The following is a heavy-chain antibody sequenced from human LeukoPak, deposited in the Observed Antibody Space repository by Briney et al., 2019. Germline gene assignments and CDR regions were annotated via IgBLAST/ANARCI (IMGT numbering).Heavy chain of an antibody. CDR3: ARQPAGYGAPWYFDL. CDR1: GGSISSGDYY. D-gene: IGHD4-17*01. Sequence: PSETLSLTCTVSGGSISSGDYYWSWIRQPPGKGLEWIGYIYYSGTTYYNPSLKSRVTISVDTSKNQFSLKLSSVTAADTAVYYCARQPAGYGAPWYFDLWGRGTLVTVSS. V-gene: IGHV4-30-4*01. J-gene: IGHJ2*01. CDR2: IYYSGTT.